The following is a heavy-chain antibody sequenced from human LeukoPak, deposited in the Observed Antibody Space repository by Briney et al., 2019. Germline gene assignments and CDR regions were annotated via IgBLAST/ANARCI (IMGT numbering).Heavy chain of an antibody. CDR2: MNPNSGNT. Sequence: GASXXVSCKASGYTFTSYDINWVRQATGQGLEWMGWMNPNSGNTGYAQKFQGRVTMTRNTSISTAYMELSSLRSEDTAVYYCARARVYSSSWPTYYWGQGTLVTVSS. J-gene: IGHJ4*02. CDR3: ARARVYSSSWPTYY. CDR1: GYTFTSYD. D-gene: IGHD6-13*01. V-gene: IGHV1-8*01.